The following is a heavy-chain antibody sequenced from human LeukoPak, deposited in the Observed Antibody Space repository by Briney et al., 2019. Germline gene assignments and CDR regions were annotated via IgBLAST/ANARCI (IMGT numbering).Heavy chain of an antibody. Sequence: SETLSLTCTVSGGSVSSDSYYWSWIRQPPGKGLEWIGYVYYTGSTKDNPSLKSRVTISVDTSKNQFSLKLSSVTAADTAVCYCARDQDGTTYLDYWGQGTLVTVSS. CDR3: ARDQDGTTYLDY. CDR1: GGSVSSDSYY. D-gene: IGHD1-1*01. CDR2: VYYTGST. V-gene: IGHV4-61*01. J-gene: IGHJ4*02.